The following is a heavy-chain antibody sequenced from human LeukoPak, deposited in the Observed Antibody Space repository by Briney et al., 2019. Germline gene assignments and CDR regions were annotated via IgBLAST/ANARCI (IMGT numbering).Heavy chain of an antibody. D-gene: IGHD5-24*01. Sequence: GGSLRLSCAASGFTFSSHAMSWVRQAPGKGLEWISYVGISSGNTKYADSVKGRFTISGDRAKNSLYLQMNSLRVEDTAVYYCARDYKYAFDNWGQGTLVTVSS. CDR3: ARDYKYAFDN. CDR1: GFTFSSHA. CDR2: VGISSGNT. J-gene: IGHJ4*02. V-gene: IGHV3-48*01.